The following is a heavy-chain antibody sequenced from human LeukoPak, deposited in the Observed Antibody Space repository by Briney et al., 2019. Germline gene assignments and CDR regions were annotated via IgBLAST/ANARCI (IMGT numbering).Heavy chain of an antibody. CDR2: IYTSGST. J-gene: IGHJ4*02. V-gene: IGHV4-4*07. D-gene: IGHD4-17*01. CDR3: ARGSPTGPTVTKYRERKRSEYYFDY. CDR1: GGSISSYY. Sequence: SETLSLTCTVSGGSISSYYWSWIRQPAGKGLEWIGRIYTSGSTNYNPSLKSRVTMSVDTSKNQFSLKLSSVTAADTAVYYCARGSPTGPTVTKYRERKRSEYYFDYWGQGTLVTVSS.